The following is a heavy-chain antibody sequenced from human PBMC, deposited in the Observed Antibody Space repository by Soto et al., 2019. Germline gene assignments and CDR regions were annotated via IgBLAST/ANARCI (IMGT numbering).Heavy chain of an antibody. V-gene: IGHV3-23*01. CDR2: VSGSGSST. CDR1: GFTFSSYA. CDR3: AKNRGYCTGGSCYGDY. D-gene: IGHD2-15*01. Sequence: EVQLLESGGGLVQPGGSLRLSCAASGFTFSSYAMSWVRQAPGKGLEWVSAVSGSGSSTYYADSVKGRFTISRDNSKNTLYLQMNSLRAEDTAVYYCAKNRGYCTGGSCYGDYWGQGTLVTVSS. J-gene: IGHJ4*02.